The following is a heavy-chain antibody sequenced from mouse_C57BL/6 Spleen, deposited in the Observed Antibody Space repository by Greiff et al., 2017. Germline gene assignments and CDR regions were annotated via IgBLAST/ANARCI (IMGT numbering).Heavy chain of an antibody. Sequence: QVQLKQPGAELVKPGASVKMSCKASGYTFTSYWITWVKQRPGQGLEWIGDIYPGSGSTNYNEKFKSKATLTVDTSSSTAYMQLSSLTSEDSAVYYCASYGLYYFDDWGQGTTLTVSS. V-gene: IGHV1-55*01. D-gene: IGHD1-2*01. CDR2: IYPGSGST. J-gene: IGHJ2*01. CDR1: GYTFTSYW. CDR3: ASYGLYYFDD.